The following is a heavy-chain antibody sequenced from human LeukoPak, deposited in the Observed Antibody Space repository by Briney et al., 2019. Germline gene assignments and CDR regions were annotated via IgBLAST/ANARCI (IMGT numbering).Heavy chain of an antibody. D-gene: IGHD3-3*01. CDR2: ISACNGNT. CDR3: ARDGVPRITIFGAGPEIAYYYGMDV. Sequence: ASVTVSCKASGYTFTSYGISWVRQAPGQGLEWMGWISACNGNTNYAQKLQGRVTMTTDTSTSTAYMELRSLRSDDTAVYYCARDGVPRITIFGAGPEIAYYYGMDVWGQGTTVTVSS. J-gene: IGHJ6*02. CDR1: GYTFTSYG. V-gene: IGHV1-18*01.